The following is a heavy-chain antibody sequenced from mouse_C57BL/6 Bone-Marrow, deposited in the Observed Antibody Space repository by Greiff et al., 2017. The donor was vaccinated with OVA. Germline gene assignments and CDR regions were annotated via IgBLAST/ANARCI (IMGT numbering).Heavy chain of an antibody. CDR1: GYTFTSYW. CDR2: INPSDSYT. CDR3: ARSHYDYPYYYAMDD. V-gene: IGHV1-69*01. J-gene: IGHJ4*01. Sequence: VQLQQSGPELVMPGASVKLSCKASGYTFTSYWMHWVKQRPGQGLVWIGEINPSDSYTNYNQKFKGKSTLTVDKSSSTAYMQLSSLTSEDAAVYYCARSHYDYPYYYAMDDWGQGTSVTVSS. D-gene: IGHD2-4*01.